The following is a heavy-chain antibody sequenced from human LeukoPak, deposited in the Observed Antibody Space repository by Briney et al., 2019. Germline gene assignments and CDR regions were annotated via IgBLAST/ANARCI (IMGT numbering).Heavy chain of an antibody. Sequence: GESMKISCKGSGYKFTSYWIGWVRQMPGKGLEWMGSIYPGDSDTRYSPSFQGQVTISADKSISTAYLQWSSLKASDTAMYYCARRGSSGYYYGVGAFDIWGQGTMVTVSS. CDR2: IYPGDSDT. CDR1: GYKFTSYW. V-gene: IGHV5-51*01. J-gene: IGHJ3*02. CDR3: ARRGSSGYYYGVGAFDI. D-gene: IGHD3-22*01.